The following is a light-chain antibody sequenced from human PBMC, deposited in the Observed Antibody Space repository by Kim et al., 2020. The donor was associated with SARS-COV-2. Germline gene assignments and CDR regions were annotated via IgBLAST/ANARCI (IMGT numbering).Light chain of an antibody. CDR3: QQYYSYPYS. J-gene: IGKJ2*03. Sequence: SASTGDRVTITCRASQGISSYLAWYQQRPGKAPKLLIYAASTLQSGVPSRFSGSGSGTDFTLTISCLQSEDLATYYCQQYYSYPYSFGQGTKLEI. CDR2: AAS. V-gene: IGKV1-8*01. CDR1: QGISSY.